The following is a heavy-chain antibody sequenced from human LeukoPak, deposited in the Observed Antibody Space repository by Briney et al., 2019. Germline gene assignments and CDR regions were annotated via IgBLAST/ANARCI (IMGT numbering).Heavy chain of an antibody. V-gene: IGHV3-23*01. D-gene: IGHD3-10*01. CDR1: GFTFSSYA. Sequence: GGSLRLSCAASGFTFSSYAMSWVRRAPGKGLEWVSAISGSGGSTYYADSVKGRFTISRDNSKNTLYLQMNSLRAEDTAVYYCAKEGITMVRGVITYFDYWGQGTLVTVSS. J-gene: IGHJ4*02. CDR2: ISGSGGST. CDR3: AKEGITMVRGVITYFDY.